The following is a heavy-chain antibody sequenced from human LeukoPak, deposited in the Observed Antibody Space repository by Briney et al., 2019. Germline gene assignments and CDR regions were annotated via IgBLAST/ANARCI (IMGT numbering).Heavy chain of an antibody. D-gene: IGHD3-10*01. J-gene: IGHJ4*02. CDR1: GGSFSGYY. V-gene: IGHV4-34*01. CDR3: ARGFAYGSNPFDC. CDR2: INHSGST. Sequence: SETLSLTCAVYGGSFSGYYWSWIRQPPGKGLEWIGEINHSGSTNYNPSLKSRVTISLDTPKNQFSLQLSSVTAADTALYYCARGFAYGSNPFDCWGQGTLVTVSS.